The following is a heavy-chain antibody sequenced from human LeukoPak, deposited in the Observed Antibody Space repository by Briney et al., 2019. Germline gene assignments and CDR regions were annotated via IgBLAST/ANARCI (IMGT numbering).Heavy chain of an antibody. CDR3: ASSIYGDYDPFVDY. V-gene: IGHV3-33*01. J-gene: IGHJ4*02. D-gene: IGHD4-17*01. CDR2: IWYDGSKK. CDR1: GFTFSSYG. Sequence: GGSLRLSCAASGFTFSSYGMHWVRQAPGKGLEWVAVIWYDGSKKYYVDSVKGRFTISRDNSKNTLYLQMNSLRAEDTAVYYCASSIYGDYDPFVDYWGQGTLVTVSS.